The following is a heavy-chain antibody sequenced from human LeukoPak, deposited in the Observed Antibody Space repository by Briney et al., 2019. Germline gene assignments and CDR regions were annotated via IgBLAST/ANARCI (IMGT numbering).Heavy chain of an antibody. D-gene: IGHD3-10*01. Sequence: SETLSLTCTVSGGSISSYYWSWIRQPPGKGLEWIGYIYYSGSTNYNPSLKSRVTISVDTSKNQFSLKLSSVTAADTAVYYCARIRDYYYGMDVWGQGTTATVSS. CDR3: ARIRDYYYGMDV. CDR1: GGSISSYY. CDR2: IYYSGST. J-gene: IGHJ6*02. V-gene: IGHV4-59*08.